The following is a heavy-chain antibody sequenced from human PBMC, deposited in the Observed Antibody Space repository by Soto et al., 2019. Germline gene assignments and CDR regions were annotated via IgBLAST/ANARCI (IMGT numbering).Heavy chain of an antibody. V-gene: IGHV1-69*01. D-gene: IGHD3-10*01. J-gene: IGHJ5*02. CDR2: IIPIFGTA. CDR3: AGDRITMGRGFIDP. Sequence: QVQLVQSGAEVKKPGSSVKVSCKASGGTFSSYAIIWVRQAAGQGLEWMGGIIPIFGTANYAQKFQGRVTITADESTSTAYIELSSLRSEDTAFYYCAGDRITMGRGFIDPLGQGTLVTVCS. CDR1: GGTFSSYA.